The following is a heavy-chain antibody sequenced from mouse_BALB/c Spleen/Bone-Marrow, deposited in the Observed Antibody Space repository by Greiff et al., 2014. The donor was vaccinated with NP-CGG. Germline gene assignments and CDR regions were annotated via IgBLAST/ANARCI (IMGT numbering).Heavy chain of an antibody. CDR3: ARDEHYYLLH. J-gene: IGHJ2*01. D-gene: IGHD1-2*01. CDR1: GFSLTNYG. Sequence: VKLMESGPGLVAPSQSLSITCTVSGFSLTNYGVHWVRQPPGKGLEWLGVIWAGGNTNYNSALMSRLNISRDNSKSQVFLKMNSLQTDDTAMYYCARDEHYYLLHWGQGTTLTVSS. CDR2: IWAGGNT. V-gene: IGHV2-9*02.